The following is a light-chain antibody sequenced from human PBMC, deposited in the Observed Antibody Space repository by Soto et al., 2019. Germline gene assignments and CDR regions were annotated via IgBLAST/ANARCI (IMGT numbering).Light chain of an antibody. CDR1: SSDVGGYNS. Sequence: QSVLTQPASVSGSPGQSITISCTGTSSDVGGYNSVSWYQQHPGKAPKLMLYDVSNRPSGVSNRFSGSKSGNTASLTISGLQAEDEADYYCSSYTSSSTWVFGTGTKLTVL. CDR3: SSYTSSSTWV. CDR2: DVS. V-gene: IGLV2-14*01. J-gene: IGLJ1*01.